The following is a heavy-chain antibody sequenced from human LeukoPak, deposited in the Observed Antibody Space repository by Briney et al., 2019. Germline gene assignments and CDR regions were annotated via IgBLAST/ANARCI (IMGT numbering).Heavy chain of an antibody. CDR3: ARCYMAYNWFDP. V-gene: IGHV4-61*02. CDR1: GGSISSGSYY. D-gene: IGHD2-15*01. J-gene: IGHJ5*02. Sequence: SQTLSLTCTVSGGSISSGSYYWSWIRQPAGKGLGWIGRIYTSGSTNYNPSLKSRVTISVDTSKNQFSLKLSSVTAADTAVYYCARCYMAYNWFDPWGQGTLVTVSS. CDR2: IYTSGST.